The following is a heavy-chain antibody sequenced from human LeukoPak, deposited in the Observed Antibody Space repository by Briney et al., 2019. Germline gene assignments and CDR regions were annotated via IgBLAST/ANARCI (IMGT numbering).Heavy chain of an antibody. CDR3: ARSPPGRTNWNYYDY. V-gene: IGHV3-64*01. J-gene: IGHJ4*02. D-gene: IGHD1-1*01. CDR1: GFTFSDYA. Sequence: GGSLRLSCAASGFTFSDYAMHWVRQAPGKGLEFVSVIGPIGVYTYYANSVKGRFTISRDDSKSTVSLQMGSLRDEDMAVYYCARSPPGRTNWNYYDYWGRGTLVTVSS. CDR2: IGPIGVYT.